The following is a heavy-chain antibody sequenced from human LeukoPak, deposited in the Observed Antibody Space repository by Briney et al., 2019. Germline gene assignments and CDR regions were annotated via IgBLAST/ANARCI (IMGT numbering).Heavy chain of an antibody. CDR2: INPNSGGT. J-gene: IGHJ4*02. Sequence: ASVKVSCKASGYTFTSYDINWVRQAPGQGLEWMGWINPNSGGTNYAQKFQGRVTMTRDTSISTAYMELSRLRSDDAAVYYCAREDSSWYLFDYWGQGTLVTVSS. D-gene: IGHD6-13*01. CDR1: GYTFTSYD. CDR3: AREDSSWYLFDY. V-gene: IGHV1-2*02.